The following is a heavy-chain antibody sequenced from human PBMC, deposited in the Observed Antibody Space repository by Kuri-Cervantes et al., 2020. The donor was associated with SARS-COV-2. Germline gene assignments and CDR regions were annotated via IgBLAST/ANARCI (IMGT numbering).Heavy chain of an antibody. J-gene: IGHJ6*03. CDR3: SRTYDSSGSLYYYYYMDV. Sequence: GGSLRLSCAASGFTFSSYSMNWVRQAPGKGLEWVSYISSSTIYYADSVKGRFTISRDNAKNSLYLQMNSLRAEDTAVYYCSRTYDSSGSLYYYYYMDVWGKGTTVTVSS. V-gene: IGHV3-48*01. CDR1: GFTFSSYS. CDR2: ISSSTI. D-gene: IGHD3-22*01.